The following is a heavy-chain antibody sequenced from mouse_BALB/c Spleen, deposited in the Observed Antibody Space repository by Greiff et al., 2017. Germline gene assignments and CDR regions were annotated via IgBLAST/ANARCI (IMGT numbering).Heavy chain of an antibody. J-gene: IGHJ1*01. V-gene: IGHV5-6-3*01. CDR3: AREGNYYGSSSYWYFDV. CDR1: GFTFSSYG. D-gene: IGHD1-1*01. CDR2: INSNGGST. Sequence: EVKLMESGGGLVQPGGSLKLSCAASGFTFSSYGMSWVRQTPDKRLELVATINSNGGSTYYPDSVKGRFTISRDNAKNTLYLQMSSLKSEDTAMYYCAREGNYYGSSSYWYFDVWGAGTTVTVSS.